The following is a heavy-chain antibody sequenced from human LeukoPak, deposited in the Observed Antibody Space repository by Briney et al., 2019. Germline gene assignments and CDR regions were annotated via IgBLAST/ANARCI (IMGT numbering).Heavy chain of an antibody. D-gene: IGHD2-15*01. V-gene: IGHV1-8*01. CDR3: ARGRLGDINSHY. Sequence: ASVKVSCKASGYTFTSYDINWVRQATRQGLEWMGWMNPNSGNTGYAQKFQGRVTMTRNTSISTAYMELSSLRSEDTAVYYCARGRLGDINSHYWGQGTLVTVSS. J-gene: IGHJ4*02. CDR2: MNPNSGNT. CDR1: GYTFTSYD.